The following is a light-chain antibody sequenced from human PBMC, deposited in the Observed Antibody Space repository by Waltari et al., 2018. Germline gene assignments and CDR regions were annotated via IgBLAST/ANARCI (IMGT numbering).Light chain of an antibody. CDR1: QSVSSN. V-gene: IGKV3-15*01. Sequence: EIVMTQSPATLSVSPGERATLSCRASQSVSSNLAWYQQKPGQAPRLLIYGASTRATGITARFSGSGSGTEFTLTISSLQSEDFAVYYCQQYNNWPLSWTFGQGTKVEIK. J-gene: IGKJ1*01. CDR3: QQYNNWPLSWT. CDR2: GAS.